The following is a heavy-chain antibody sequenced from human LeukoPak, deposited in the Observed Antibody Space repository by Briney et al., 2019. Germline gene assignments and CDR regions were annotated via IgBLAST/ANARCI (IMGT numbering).Heavy chain of an antibody. J-gene: IGHJ2*01. CDR1: GGSFRPLY. CDR2: IYYSGST. CDR3: ATGGYGGTLDWHFDL. D-gene: IGHD4-23*01. Sequence: SETLSLTCTVSGGSFRPLYWTWIRQAPGKGLEWIGYIYYSGSTKYNASLTSRVTISLDTSQKQLSLKLNSVTAADTALYYCATGGYGGTLDWHFDLWGRGTLVPVYS. V-gene: IGHV4-59*11.